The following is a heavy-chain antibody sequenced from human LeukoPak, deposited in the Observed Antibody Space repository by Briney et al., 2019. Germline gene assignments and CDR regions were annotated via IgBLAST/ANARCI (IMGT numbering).Heavy chain of an antibody. CDR1: GGSFSGYY. D-gene: IGHD3-10*01. CDR2: INHSGST. J-gene: IGHJ4*02. CDR3: ARRPYPPHYYASGSPYYFDY. Sequence: SETLSLTCAVYGGSFSGYYWSWIRQPPGKGLEWIGEINHSGSTNYNPSLKSRVTISVDTSKNQFSLKLSSVTAADTAVYYCARRPYPPHYYASGSPYYFDYWGQGTLVTVSS. V-gene: IGHV4-34*01.